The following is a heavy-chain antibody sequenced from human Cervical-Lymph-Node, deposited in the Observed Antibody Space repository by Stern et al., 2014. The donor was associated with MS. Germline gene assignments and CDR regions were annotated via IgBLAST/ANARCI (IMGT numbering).Heavy chain of an antibody. CDR1: GDRVSSNSAT. Sequence: QDQLVQSGPGLVKPSHTLSLTCAISGDRVSSNSATWNWIRQSPSRGLEWLGRTYYRSKWYTDHAVSVDSRVTINPDTSKNQFSLQLRSVTPEDTAVYYCTRGYYMDVWGQGTTVTVSS. CDR3: TRGYYMDV. CDR2: TYYRSKWYT. J-gene: IGHJ6*02. D-gene: IGHD3-10*01. V-gene: IGHV6-1*01.